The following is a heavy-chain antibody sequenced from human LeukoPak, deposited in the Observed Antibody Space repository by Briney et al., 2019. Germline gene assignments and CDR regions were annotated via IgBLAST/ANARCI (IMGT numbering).Heavy chain of an antibody. CDR3: ARDCSSTSCSDY. Sequence: PSETLSLTCTVSGGSISSSSYYWGWIRQPPGKGLEWIGRIYTSGSTNYNPSLKSRVTISVDTSKNQFSLKLSSVTAADTAVYYCARDCSSTSCSDYWGQGTLVTVSS. J-gene: IGHJ4*02. CDR2: IYTSGST. V-gene: IGHV4-61*02. CDR1: GGSISSSSYY. D-gene: IGHD2-2*01.